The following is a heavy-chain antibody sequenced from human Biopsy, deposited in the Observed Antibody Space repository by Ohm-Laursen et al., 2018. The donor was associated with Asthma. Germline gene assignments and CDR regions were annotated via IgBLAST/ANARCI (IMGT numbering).Heavy chain of an antibody. CDR1: RGSFRGYV. CDR3: ARDRMPTIIPDPYYYHGIDV. J-gene: IGHJ6*02. D-gene: IGHD2-21*01. Sequence: SETLSLTRAYRGSFRGYVWTWIRQPPGKGLEWIGEIPQGGATTFNPSLKGRVTISIDRSKSQLSLRLTSMTAADTAVYYCARDRMPTIIPDPYYYHGIDVWGQGTTVTVSS. V-gene: IGHV4-34*01. CDR2: IPQGGAT.